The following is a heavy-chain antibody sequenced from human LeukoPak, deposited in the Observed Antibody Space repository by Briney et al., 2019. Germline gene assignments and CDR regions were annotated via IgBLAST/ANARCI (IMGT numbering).Heavy chain of an antibody. CDR3: ARLPQQLDAFDI. Sequence: SETLSLTCAVYGGSFSGYYCSWIRQPPGKGLEWIGEINHSGSTNYNPSLKSRVTISVDTSKNQFSLKLSSVTAADTAVYYCARLPQQLDAFDIWGQGTMVTVSS. D-gene: IGHD6-13*01. CDR1: GGSFSGYY. V-gene: IGHV4-34*01. CDR2: INHSGST. J-gene: IGHJ3*02.